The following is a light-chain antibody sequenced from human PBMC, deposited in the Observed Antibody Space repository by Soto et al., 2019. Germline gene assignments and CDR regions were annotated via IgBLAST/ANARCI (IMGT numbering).Light chain of an antibody. J-gene: IGKJ1*01. CDR3: LQYNSYPRT. CDR2: GAS. CDR1: QSVSSSY. Sequence: EIVLTQSPGTLSLSPGERATLSCTASQSVSSSYLAWYQQKNGQAPRLVIYGASSRATGIPDRFSGSGYGTDVNLTLSSLQTEDFATYYCLQYNSYPRTFGQGTKVDIK. V-gene: IGKV3-20*01.